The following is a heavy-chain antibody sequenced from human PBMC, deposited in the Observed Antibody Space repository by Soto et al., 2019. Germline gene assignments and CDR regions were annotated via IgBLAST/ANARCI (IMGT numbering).Heavy chain of an antibody. Sequence: SVTQSVTCTVAGGNISSYYLSWIRKHPGKGLEWIGYIYYSGSTNYNPSLKSRVTISVDTSKNQFSLKLSSVTAADTAVYYCARSYRRYCSGGSCYSYYYYYMDVWGKGTTVTVSS. CDR2: IYYSGST. J-gene: IGHJ6*03. CDR3: ARSYRRYCSGGSCYSYYYYYMDV. CDR1: GGNISSYY. V-gene: IGHV4-59*01. D-gene: IGHD2-15*01.